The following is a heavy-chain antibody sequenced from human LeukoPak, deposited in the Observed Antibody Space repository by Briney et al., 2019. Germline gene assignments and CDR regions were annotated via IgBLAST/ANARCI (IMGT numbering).Heavy chain of an antibody. Sequence: PGGSLRLSCAASGFTFSSYGMHWVRQTPGKGLEWVANIMQDGSEKYYVDSVKGRFTISRDNAKNSVSLQMNSLRAEDTAVYYCARDHRAVAGCFDYWGQGTLVTVSS. D-gene: IGHD6-19*01. CDR3: ARDHRAVAGCFDY. CDR1: GFTFSSYG. V-gene: IGHV3-7*01. J-gene: IGHJ4*02. CDR2: IMQDGSEK.